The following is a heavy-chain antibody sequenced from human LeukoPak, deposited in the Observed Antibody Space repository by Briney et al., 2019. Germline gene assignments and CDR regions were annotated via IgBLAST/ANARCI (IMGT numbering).Heavy chain of an antibody. CDR3: ARDPYSGSYGDYYYYYMDV. V-gene: IGHV3-21*01. CDR2: ITSTSSYI. Sequence: PGGSLRLSCAASGFTLSSSEMNWVRQAPGKGLEWVSSITSTSSYIYYADSVKGRFTISRDNAKSSLYLQMNSLRDEDTAVYYCARDPYSGSYGDYYYYYMDVWGKGTTVTISS. D-gene: IGHD1-26*01. CDR1: GFTLSSSE. J-gene: IGHJ6*03.